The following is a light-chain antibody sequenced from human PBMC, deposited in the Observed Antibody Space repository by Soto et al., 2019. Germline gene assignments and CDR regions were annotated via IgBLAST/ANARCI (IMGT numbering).Light chain of an antibody. J-gene: IGKJ5*01. CDR3: KQRRNWHLRT. CDR2: DVS. CDR1: QSVSNY. V-gene: IGKV3-11*01. Sequence: LTGSRATLNLSALFRAILSCRASQSVSNYLAWYQHKPGQAPRLLMYDVSNRATGIPARFSGSGSGTDFTLASSSLEPEGFAVSFCKQRRNWHLRTVDQGTRL.